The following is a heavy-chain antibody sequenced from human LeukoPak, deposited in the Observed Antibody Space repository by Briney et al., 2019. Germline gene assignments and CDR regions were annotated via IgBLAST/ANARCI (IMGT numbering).Heavy chain of an antibody. CDR3: ARQTMVRYYYYYMDV. Sequence: SETLSLTCAVYGGSFSGYYWSWIRQPPGKGLEWIGEINHSGSTNYNPSLKSRVTISADTSKNQFSLKLSSVTAADTAVYYCARQTMVRYYYYYMDVWGKGTTVTVSS. D-gene: IGHD3-10*01. J-gene: IGHJ6*03. CDR1: GGSFSGYY. CDR2: INHSGST. V-gene: IGHV4-34*01.